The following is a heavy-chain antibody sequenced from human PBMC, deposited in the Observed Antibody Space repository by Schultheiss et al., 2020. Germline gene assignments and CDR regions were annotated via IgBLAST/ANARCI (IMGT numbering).Heavy chain of an antibody. CDR2: LYYSGST. D-gene: IGHD4-23*01. Sequence: SQTLSLTCTVSGGSISSGDYYWSWIRQHPGKGLEWIGSLYYSGSTYYNPSLKSRLTISVDTSKNQFSLKLSSVTAADTAVYYCAGITVARECWGQGTLVTVSS. J-gene: IGHJ4*02. V-gene: IGHV4-39*01. CDR1: GGSISSGDYY. CDR3: AGITVAREC.